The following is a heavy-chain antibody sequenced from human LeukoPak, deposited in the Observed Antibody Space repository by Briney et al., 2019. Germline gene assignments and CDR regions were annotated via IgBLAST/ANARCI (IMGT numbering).Heavy chain of an antibody. D-gene: IGHD3-10*01. CDR1: GGSISSGSYY. CDR3: ASRGALRHRTYAMDV. V-gene: IGHV4-61*02. Sequence: TLSITCTVSGGSISSGSYYWSWIRQPAGKGLEWIGRIYTSGSTNYNPSLKSRVTISVDTSKNQFSLKLSSVTAADTAVYYCASRGALRHRTYAMDVWGQGTTVTVSS. CDR2: IYTSGST. J-gene: IGHJ6*02.